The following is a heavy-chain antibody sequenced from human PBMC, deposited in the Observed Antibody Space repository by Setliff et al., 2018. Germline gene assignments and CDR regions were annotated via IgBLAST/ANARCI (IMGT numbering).Heavy chain of an antibody. J-gene: IGHJ4*02. CDR3: ARHEFVGGYYGSVTYRHFDY. Sequence: PSETLSLTCTVSGDSISSTSYQWGWVRQPPGKGLEWIGSIYYTGTAYYNPSLKSRVTMSVDTSKNQFSLQVTSLAATDTALYFCARHEFVGGYYGSVTYRHFDYWGQGILVTVSS. V-gene: IGHV4-39*01. CDR1: GDSISSTSYQ. CDR2: IYYTGTA. D-gene: IGHD3-10*01.